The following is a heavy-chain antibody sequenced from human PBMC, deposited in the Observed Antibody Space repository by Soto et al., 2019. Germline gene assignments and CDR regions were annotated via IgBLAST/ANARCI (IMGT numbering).Heavy chain of an antibody. D-gene: IGHD2-8*02. Sequence: PSETLSLTCAVFGGSFSGYYWSWIRQPPGKGLEWIGEINHSGSTNYNPSLKSRVTISVDMSKNQFSLKLSSVTAADTAVYYCARDKITGLFDYWGQGTLVTVSS. J-gene: IGHJ4*02. V-gene: IGHV4-34*01. CDR2: INHSGST. CDR3: ARDKITGLFDY. CDR1: GGSFSGYY.